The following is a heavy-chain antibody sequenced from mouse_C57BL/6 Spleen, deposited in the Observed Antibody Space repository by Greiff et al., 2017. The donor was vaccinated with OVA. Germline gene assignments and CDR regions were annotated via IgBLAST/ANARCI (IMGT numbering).Heavy chain of an antibody. J-gene: IGHJ4*01. V-gene: IGHV1-50*01. CDR1: GYTFTSYW. Sequence: QVQLQQSGAELVKPGASVKLSCKASGYTFTSYWMQWVKQRPGQGLEWIGEIDPSDSYTNYNQKFKGKATLTVDTSSSTAYMQLSSLTSEDSAVYYCARISTYYAMDYWGQGTSVTVSS. CDR2: IDPSDSYT. CDR3: ARISTYYAMDY. D-gene: IGHD1-1*01.